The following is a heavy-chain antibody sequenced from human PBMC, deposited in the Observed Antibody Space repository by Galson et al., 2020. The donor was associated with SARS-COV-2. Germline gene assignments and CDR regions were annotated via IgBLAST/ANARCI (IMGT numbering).Heavy chain of an antibody. CDR1: GGSISSSSYY. Sequence: SETLSLTCTVSGGSISSSSYYWGRIRQPPGKGLEWIGSIYYSGSTYYNPSLQSRVTISVDTSKNQFSLKLSAVTAADTAVYYCARETGVHYYDSSGYRYWGQGTLVTVSS. V-gene: IGHV4-39*07. CDR3: ARETGVHYYDSSGYRY. J-gene: IGHJ4*02. CDR2: IYYSGST. D-gene: IGHD3-22*01.